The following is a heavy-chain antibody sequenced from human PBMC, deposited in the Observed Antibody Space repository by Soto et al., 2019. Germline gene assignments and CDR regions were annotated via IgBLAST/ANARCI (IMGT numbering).Heavy chain of an antibody. CDR2: LNKDGSRI. J-gene: IGHJ1*01. CDR1: GFTFSNYW. CDR3: GRDLGGVGRY. V-gene: IGHV3-74*01. Sequence: EVQLVESGGGLVQPGGALRLSCAASGFTFSNYWFHWVRQAPGKGLVWVTRLNKDGSRIDYADSLMGRFTNFRDNARNTLYLQINRLRAEDTAVYYCGRDLGGVGRYCGQGTLVTV. D-gene: IGHD3-16*01.